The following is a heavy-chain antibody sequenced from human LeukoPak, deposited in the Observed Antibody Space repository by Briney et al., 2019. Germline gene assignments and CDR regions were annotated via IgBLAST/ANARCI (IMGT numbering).Heavy chain of an antibody. D-gene: IGHD3-10*01. CDR3: ARGYLGVRGVGNWFDP. CDR1: GFTFSSYW. J-gene: IGHJ5*02. CDR2: IYYSGST. Sequence: GSLRLSCAASGFTFSSYWMSWIRQPPGKGLEWIGYIYYSGSTNYNPSLKSRVTISVDTSKNQLSLKLSSVTAADTAVYYCARGYLGVRGVGNWFDPWGQGTLVTVSS. V-gene: IGHV4-59*01.